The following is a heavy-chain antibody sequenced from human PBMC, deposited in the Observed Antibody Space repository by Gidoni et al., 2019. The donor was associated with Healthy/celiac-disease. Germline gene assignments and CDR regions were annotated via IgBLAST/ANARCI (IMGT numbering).Heavy chain of an antibody. CDR3: ATASYCSSTSCSINFDY. V-gene: IGHV3-53*01. CDR2: IYSGGST. CDR1: GFTVSSNY. J-gene: IGHJ4*02. D-gene: IGHD2-2*01. Sequence: EVQLVESGGGLIQPGGSLRLSCAASGFTVSSNYMSWGRQAPGKGLEWVSVIYSGGSTYYADSVKGRFTISRDNSKNTLYLQMNSLRAEDTAVYYCATASYCSSTSCSINFDYWGQGTLVTVSS.